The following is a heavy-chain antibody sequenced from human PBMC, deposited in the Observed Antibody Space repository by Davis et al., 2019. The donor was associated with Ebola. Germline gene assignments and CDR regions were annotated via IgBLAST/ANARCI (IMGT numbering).Heavy chain of an antibody. CDR3: ARGGYYYDSSGDYYAMDV. V-gene: IGHV3-11*01. D-gene: IGHD3-22*01. Sequence: GESLKISCAASGFTFSNYYMNWIRQAPGKGLEWVSYISGSGGTIFYADSVKGRFTISRDNAKNSLYLQMNSLRAEDTAVYYCARGGYYYDSSGDYYAMDVWGQGATVAVSS. CDR1: GFTFSNYY. J-gene: IGHJ6*02. CDR2: ISGSGGTI.